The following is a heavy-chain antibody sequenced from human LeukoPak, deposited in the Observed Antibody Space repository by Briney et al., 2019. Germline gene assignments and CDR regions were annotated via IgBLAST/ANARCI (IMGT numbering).Heavy chain of an antibody. CDR3: ATNWPIVDTAMVPRGVY. D-gene: IGHD5-18*01. V-gene: IGHV1-69*05. J-gene: IGHJ4*02. CDR1: GGTFRSYA. CDR2: IIPIFGTA. Sequence: SVKVSCKASGGTFRSYAISWVRQAPGQGLEWMGRIIPIFGTANYAQKFQGRVTITTDEYTSTAYMELSSLRSEDTAVYYCATNWPIVDTAMVPRGVYWGQGTLVTVSS.